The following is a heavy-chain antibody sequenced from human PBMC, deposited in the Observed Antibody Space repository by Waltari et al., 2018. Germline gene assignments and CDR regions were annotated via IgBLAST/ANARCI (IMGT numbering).Heavy chain of an antibody. CDR3: ARLGGKNAPAGF. Sequence: EVQLVESGGGLVQPGGSLRLSCAASGFPFSNYWMTWVHQAPGKGLEWVANIKQDGSEKYYVDSVKGRFTISRDNAKNSLYLQMNSLRAEDTAVYYCARLGGKNAPAGFWGQGTLVIVSS. CDR2: IKQDGSEK. CDR1: GFPFSNYW. V-gene: IGHV3-7*01. J-gene: IGHJ4*02. D-gene: IGHD6-25*01.